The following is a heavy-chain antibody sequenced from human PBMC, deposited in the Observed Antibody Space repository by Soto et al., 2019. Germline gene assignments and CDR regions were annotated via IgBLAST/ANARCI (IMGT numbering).Heavy chain of an antibody. CDR1: GFTFSIYA. J-gene: IGHJ3*02. D-gene: IGHD1-26*01. CDR3: AKVIGPHDAFDI. Sequence: LRLSCAASGFTFSIYAMSWVRQAPGKGLEWVSAISGSGGSTYYADSVKGRFTISRDNSKNTLYLQMNSLRAEDTAVYYCAKVIGPHDAFDIWGQGTMVTVS. V-gene: IGHV3-23*01. CDR2: ISGSGGST.